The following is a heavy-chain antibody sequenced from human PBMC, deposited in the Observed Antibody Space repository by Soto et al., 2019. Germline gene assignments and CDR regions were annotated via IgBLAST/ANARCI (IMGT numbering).Heavy chain of an antibody. CDR1: GFTFSTYP. D-gene: IGHD3-22*01. Sequence: EVQLLESGGGLVQPGGSRRLSCAASGFTFSTYPMSWVRQPPGKGRDWVSGISGSGDRTYYEDPAKGRFTISKDISKNSLSLQLDSLRVEDTAVYFCVKDDGGYPSTAPHWGQGTLVTVSS. V-gene: IGHV3-23*01. CDR2: ISGSGDRT. CDR3: VKDDGGYPSTAPH. J-gene: IGHJ4*02.